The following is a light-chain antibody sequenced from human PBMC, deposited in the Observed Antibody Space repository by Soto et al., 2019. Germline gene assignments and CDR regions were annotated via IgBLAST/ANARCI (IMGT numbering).Light chain of an antibody. V-gene: IGLV1-47*01. CDR2: STD. J-gene: IGLJ3*02. Sequence: QPVLTQSPSASGTPGQRVTVSCSGSSSNIGTNYVYWYQQLPGTAPKVLIYSTDKRPSGVPDRFSGSKSGTSASLAISGLRSEDEADYYCAAWDPSVSGWVFGGGTKVTVL. CDR1: SSNIGTNY. CDR3: AAWDPSVSGWV.